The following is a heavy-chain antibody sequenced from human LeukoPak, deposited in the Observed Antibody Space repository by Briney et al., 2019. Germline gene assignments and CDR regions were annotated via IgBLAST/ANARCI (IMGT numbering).Heavy chain of an antibody. Sequence: PGGSLRLSCAASGFTFSSYAMSWVRQAPGKGLEWVSAISGSGGSTYYADSVKGRFTISRDNSKNTLYLQMNSLRAEDTAVYYCAKRRGSRFITMVRGVENYYGMDVWGQGTTVTVSS. J-gene: IGHJ6*02. V-gene: IGHV3-23*01. CDR3: AKRRGSRFITMVRGVENYYGMDV. CDR2: ISGSGGST. CDR1: GFTFSSYA. D-gene: IGHD3-10*01.